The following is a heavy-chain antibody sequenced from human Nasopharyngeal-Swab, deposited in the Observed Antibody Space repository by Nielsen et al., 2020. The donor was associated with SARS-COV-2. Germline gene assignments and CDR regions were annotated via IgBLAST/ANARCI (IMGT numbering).Heavy chain of an antibody. CDR3: ARIYSSSWNDY. D-gene: IGHD6-13*01. J-gene: IGHJ4*02. Sequence: GESLKISCKGSGYSFTSYWIGWARQMPGKGLEWMGRIDPSDSYTNYSPSFQGHVTISADKSISTAYLQWSSLKASDTAMYYCARIYSSSWNDYWGQGTLVTVSS. CDR2: IDPSDSYT. V-gene: IGHV5-10-1*01. CDR1: GYSFTSYW.